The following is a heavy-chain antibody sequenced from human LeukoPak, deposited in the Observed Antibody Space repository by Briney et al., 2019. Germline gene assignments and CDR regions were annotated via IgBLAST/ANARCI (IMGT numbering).Heavy chain of an antibody. CDR1: GFTFSSYW. V-gene: IGHV3-74*01. Sequence: QAWGSLRLSCAASGFTFSSYWMHWVRQAPGKGLVWVSRINGDGSSTNYADSVKGRFIISRDNAKNLLYLQMNSLRDEDTAVYYCARDERYAFHIWGQGTLVTVSS. J-gene: IGHJ3*02. CDR2: INGDGSST. CDR3: ARDERYAFHI.